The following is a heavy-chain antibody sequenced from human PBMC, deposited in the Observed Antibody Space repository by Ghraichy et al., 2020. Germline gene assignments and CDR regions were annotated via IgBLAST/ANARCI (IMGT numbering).Heavy chain of an antibody. CDR3: TRDRPLDY. D-gene: IGHD6-6*01. J-gene: IGHJ4*02. CDR1: GFNFGDYA. CDR2: IRSKADGEAT. V-gene: IGHV3-49*03. Sequence: GGSLRLSCRASGFNFGDYAMSWFRQAPGRGLEWIGFIRSKADGEATQYAASVKGRFTISRDDSKSIAYLQLNSLKTEDTAVYYCTRDRPLDYWGQGTLVIVSS.